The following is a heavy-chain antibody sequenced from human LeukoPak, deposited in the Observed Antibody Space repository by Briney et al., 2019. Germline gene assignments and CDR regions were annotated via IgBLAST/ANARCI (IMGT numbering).Heavy chain of an antibody. D-gene: IGHD3-22*01. CDR2: INPNTGGT. CDR3: ARAPMIVVVFPPRLDF. V-gene: IGHV1-2*02. CDR1: GYTFTGYY. Sequence: ASVKVSCKASGYTFTGYYMHWVRQAPGQGLEWMGWINPNTGGTNYAQNFQGRVTMTSDKSISTAYMELSSLRSDDTAMYYCARAPMIVVVFPPRLDFWGQGTLVTVA. J-gene: IGHJ4*02.